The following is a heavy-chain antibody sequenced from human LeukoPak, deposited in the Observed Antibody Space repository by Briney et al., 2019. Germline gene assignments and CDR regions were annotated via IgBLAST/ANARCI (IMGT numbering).Heavy chain of an antibody. V-gene: IGHV4-39*01. Sequence: SETLSLTCTVSGGSISSSSYYWGWIRQPSGKGLEWIGSIYYSGSTYYNPSLKSRVTISVDTSKNQFSLKLSSVTAADTAVYYCARHPGYSYGFFDYWGQGTLVTVSS. J-gene: IGHJ4*02. CDR2: IYYSGST. CDR1: GGSISSSSYY. D-gene: IGHD5-18*01. CDR3: ARHPGYSYGFFDY.